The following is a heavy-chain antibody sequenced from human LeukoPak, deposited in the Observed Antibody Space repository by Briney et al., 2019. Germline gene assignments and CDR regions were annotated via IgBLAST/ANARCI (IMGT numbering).Heavy chain of an antibody. CDR2: ISGSGGST. V-gene: IGHV3-23*01. Sequence: PGGSLRLSCAASGFTFSSYAMSWVRQAPGKGLEWVSAISGSGGSTYYADSVKGRFTISRDNSKNTLYLQMNSLRAEDTAVYFCARGFLGGTDQYFDSWGQGTLVTVSS. CDR3: ARGFLGGTDQYFDS. CDR1: GFTFSSYA. J-gene: IGHJ4*02. D-gene: IGHD6-19*01.